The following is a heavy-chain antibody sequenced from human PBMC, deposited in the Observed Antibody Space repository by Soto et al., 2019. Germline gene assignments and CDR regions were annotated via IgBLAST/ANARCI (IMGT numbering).Heavy chain of an antibody. V-gene: IGHV2-5*02. Sequence: QITLKESGPTLVKPTQTLTLTCTFSGFSLSTSEVGVGWIRQPPGKALEWLTVIYWDDDKRYSPSLKSSLTITKDTSKHQVVLTMTNMDPVDTATYYCAHFRGGGNSPLGDYWGQGILVTVSS. CDR2: IYWDDDK. D-gene: IGHD2-21*02. CDR3: AHFRGGGNSPLGDY. CDR1: GFSLSTSEVG. J-gene: IGHJ4*02.